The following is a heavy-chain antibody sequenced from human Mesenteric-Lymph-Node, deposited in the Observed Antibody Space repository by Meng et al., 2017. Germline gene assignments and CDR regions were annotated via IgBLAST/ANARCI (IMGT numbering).Heavy chain of an antibody. V-gene: IGHV1-2*02. CDR2: INPKNGGT. J-gene: IGHJ3*02. CDR1: GYSFNDYY. D-gene: IGHD3-9*01. Sequence: ASVKVSCKASGYSFNDYYIHWVRQAPGQGLEWLGWINPKNGGTYYAETFQGRVTMTRDTSIATAYMELSRLRSDDTAVYYCATDILKGYRYRGDSFAIWGQGTMVTVSS. CDR3: ATDILKGYRYRGDSFAI.